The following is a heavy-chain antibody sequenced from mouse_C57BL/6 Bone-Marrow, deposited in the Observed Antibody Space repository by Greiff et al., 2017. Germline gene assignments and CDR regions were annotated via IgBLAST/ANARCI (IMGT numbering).Heavy chain of an antibody. CDR1: GYTFTSSG. V-gene: IGHV1-81*01. D-gene: IGHD2-3*01. J-gene: IGHJ4*01. CDR2: IYPRSGNT. CDR3: AGWGYDDYYDYAMDY. Sequence: QVQLQQSGAELARPGASVKLSCKASGYTFTSSGISWVKQRTGQGLEWIGEIYPRSGNTYYNEKFKGKATLTAAKSSSTAYMELRSLTSDDSAVYFCAGWGYDDYYDYAMDYWGQGTSVTVSA.